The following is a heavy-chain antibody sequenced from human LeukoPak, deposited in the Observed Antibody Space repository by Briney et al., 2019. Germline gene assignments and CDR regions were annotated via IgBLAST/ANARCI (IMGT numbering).Heavy chain of an antibody. J-gene: IGHJ2*01. D-gene: IGHD5-12*01. CDR2: IRGSIGST. CDR3: AKDVRSGWLQAFDL. Sequence: GGSLRLSCAASGFTFSSYAMSWVRQAPGKGLEWVSSIRGSIGSTYYADSVKGRFTISRDNSKNTLYLEMNSLRAEDTALYYCAKDVRSGWLQAFDLWGRGTLVTVSS. CDR1: GFTFSSYA. V-gene: IGHV3-23*01.